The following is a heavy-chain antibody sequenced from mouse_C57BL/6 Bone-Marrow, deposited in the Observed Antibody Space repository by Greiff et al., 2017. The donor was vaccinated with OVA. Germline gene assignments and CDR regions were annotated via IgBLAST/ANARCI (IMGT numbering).Heavy chain of an antibody. CDR1: GFTFSSYG. CDR2: ISSGGSYT. Sequence: VQLKESGGDLVKPGGSLKLSCAASGFTFSSYGMSWVRQTPDKRLEWVATISSGGSYTYYPDSVKGRFTISRDNAKNTLYLQMSSLKSEDTAMYYCARWSPPYYLDYWGQGTTLTVSS. V-gene: IGHV5-6*01. J-gene: IGHJ2*01. CDR3: ARWSPPYYLDY.